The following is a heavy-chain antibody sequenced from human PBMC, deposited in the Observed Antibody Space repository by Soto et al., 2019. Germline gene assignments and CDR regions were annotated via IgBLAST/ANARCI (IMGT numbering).Heavy chain of an antibody. CDR1: GGSFSGYY. Sequence: SETLSLTCAVYGGSFSGYYWSWIRQPPGKGLEWIGEINHSGSTNYNPSLKSRVTISVDTSKNQFSLKLSSVTAADTAVYYCARDVVVVAARTKNWFDPRGQRTPVTVSS. CDR3: ARDVVVVAARTKNWFDP. CDR2: INHSGST. V-gene: IGHV4-34*01. J-gene: IGHJ5*02. D-gene: IGHD2-15*01.